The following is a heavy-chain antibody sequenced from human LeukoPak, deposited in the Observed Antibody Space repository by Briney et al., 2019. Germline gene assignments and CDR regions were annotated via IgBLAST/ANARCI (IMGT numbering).Heavy chain of an antibody. CDR2: ISTSSSYI. J-gene: IGHJ6*03. Sequence: PGGSLRLSCAASGFTFSSYSMNWVRQAPGKGLEWVSSISTSSSYIYYADSVKGRFTISRDNAKNSLYLQMNSLRAEDTAVYYCARGYYDFWSGYYDYYYYYMGVWGKGTTVTVSS. CDR1: GFTFSSYS. CDR3: ARGYYDFWSGYYDYYYYYMGV. D-gene: IGHD3-3*01. V-gene: IGHV3-21*01.